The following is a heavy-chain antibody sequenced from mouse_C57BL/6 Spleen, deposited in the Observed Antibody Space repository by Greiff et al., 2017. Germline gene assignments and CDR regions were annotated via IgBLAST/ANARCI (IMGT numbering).Heavy chain of an antibody. CDR1: GYTFTSYW. V-gene: IGHV1-69*01. CDR2: IDPSDSYT. CDR3: AVVAPHAMDY. J-gene: IGHJ4*01. Sequence: QVQLQQPGAELVMPGASVKLSCKASGYTFTSYWMHWVKPRPGQGLEWIGEIDPSDSYTNYNQTFKGKSTLTVDKSSSTAYMQRRSLTSEDSAVYDCAVVAPHAMDYWGQGTSVTVSS. D-gene: IGHD1-1*01.